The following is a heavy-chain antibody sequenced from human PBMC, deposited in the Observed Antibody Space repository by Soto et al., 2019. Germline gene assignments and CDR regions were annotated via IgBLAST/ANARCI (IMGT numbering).Heavy chain of an antibody. D-gene: IGHD3-22*01. V-gene: IGHV3-21*01. Sequence: PGGSLRLSCAASGFTFSSYSMNWVRQAPGKGLEWVSSISSSSSYIYYADSVKGRFTISRDNAKNSLYLQMNSLRAEDTAVYYCASLSSVTMIVVGLSPTDAFDIWGQGTMVTVSS. CDR3: ASLSSVTMIVVGLSPTDAFDI. CDR2: ISSSSSYI. CDR1: GFTFSSYS. J-gene: IGHJ3*02.